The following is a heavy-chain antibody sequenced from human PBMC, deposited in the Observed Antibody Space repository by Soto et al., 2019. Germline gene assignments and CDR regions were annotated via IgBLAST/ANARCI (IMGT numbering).Heavy chain of an antibody. V-gene: IGHV1-69*04. Sequence: SVKVSCKASGGTLGSYTITWLRQAPGQALEWMGRITPILDLTNYAQKFQDRVTMTADKSTNTAYMELNRLGSDDTAVYYCARDPRPQSSGFSDYFDYWGQGTLVTVSS. D-gene: IGHD3-22*01. J-gene: IGHJ4*02. CDR1: GGTLGSYT. CDR2: ITPILDLT. CDR3: ARDPRPQSSGFSDYFDY.